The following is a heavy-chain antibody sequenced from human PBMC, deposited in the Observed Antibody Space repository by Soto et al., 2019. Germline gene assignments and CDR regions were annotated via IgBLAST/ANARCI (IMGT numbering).Heavy chain of an antibody. Sequence: GASVKVSCKASGYTFTGYYMHWVRQAPGQGLEWMGWINPNSGGTNYAQKFQGRVTMTRDTPISTAYMELSRLRSDDTAVYYCARGTGTPAPYYYYYGMDVWGQGTTVTVSS. D-gene: IGHD2-8*02. J-gene: IGHJ6*02. V-gene: IGHV1-2*02. CDR3: ARGTGTPAPYYYYYGMDV. CDR1: GYTFTGYY. CDR2: INPNSGGT.